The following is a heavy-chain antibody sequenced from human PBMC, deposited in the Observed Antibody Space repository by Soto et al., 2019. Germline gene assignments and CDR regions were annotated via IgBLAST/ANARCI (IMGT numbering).Heavy chain of an antibody. CDR1: GGSVSSGSYY. V-gene: IGHV4-61*01. Sequence: PSETLSLTCTVSGGSVSSGSYYWSWIRQPPGKGLEWIGYIYYSGSTNYNPSLKSRVTISVDTSKNQFSLKLSSVTAADTAVYYCARAPRGRIVGATTDDYWGQGTLVTVSS. J-gene: IGHJ4*02. CDR3: ARAPRGRIVGATTDDY. D-gene: IGHD1-26*01. CDR2: IYYSGST.